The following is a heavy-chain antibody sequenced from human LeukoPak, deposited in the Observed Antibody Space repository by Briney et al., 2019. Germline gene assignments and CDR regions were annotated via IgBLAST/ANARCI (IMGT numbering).Heavy chain of an antibody. J-gene: IGHJ4*02. D-gene: IGHD3-10*01. Sequence: SETLSLTCTVSGGSISSYYWSWIRQPPGKGLEWIGYIYYSGSTNYNPSLKGRVTISVDTSKNQFSLKLSSVTAADTAVYYCARFGRFGEFDYWGQGTLVTVSA. V-gene: IGHV4-59*01. CDR3: ARFGRFGEFDY. CDR2: IYYSGST. CDR1: GGSISSYY.